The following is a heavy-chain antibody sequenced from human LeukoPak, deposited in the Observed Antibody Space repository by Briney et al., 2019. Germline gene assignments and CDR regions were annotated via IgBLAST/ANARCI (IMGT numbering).Heavy chain of an antibody. Sequence: ASVKVSCKASGYTFTGYYMHWVRQAPGQGLEWMGWINPNSGGTNYAQKFQGRVTMTRDTSISTAYMELSRLRSDDTAVYYCARDYDSSGYYGEFDYWGQGTLVTVSS. J-gene: IGHJ4*02. D-gene: IGHD3-22*01. CDR2: INPNSGGT. V-gene: IGHV1-2*02. CDR3: ARDYDSSGYYGEFDY. CDR1: GYTFTGYY.